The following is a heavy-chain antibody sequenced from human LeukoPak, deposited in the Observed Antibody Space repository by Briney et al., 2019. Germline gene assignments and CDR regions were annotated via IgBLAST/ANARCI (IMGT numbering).Heavy chain of an antibody. J-gene: IGHJ4*02. CDR1: GYTFTSYG. V-gene: IGHV1-18*01. D-gene: IGHD3-3*01. CDR2: ISGYNGIT. CDR3: ARDYYDFWSGYSNPLAY. Sequence: ASVKVSCKASGYTFTSYGLTWVRQAPGQRLEWMGWISGYNGITHYTQKLQGRVTMTTDTSTSTAYLELRSLRSDDTAVYYCARDYYDFWSGYSNPLAYWGQGTLVTISS.